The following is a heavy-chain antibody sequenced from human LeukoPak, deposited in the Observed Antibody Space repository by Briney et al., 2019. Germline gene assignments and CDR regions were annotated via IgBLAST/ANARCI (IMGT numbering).Heavy chain of an antibody. CDR1: GDIVSSNSAA. Sequence: SQTLSLTCAISGDIVSSNSAAWNWIRQSPSRGLEWLGRTYYRSKWHSYYAPSVKSRITINPDTSKNQFSLQLKSVAPEDTAVYYCARMVGLVSDFWGQGTLVTVSS. CDR3: ARMVGLVSDF. D-gene: IGHD3-10*01. J-gene: IGHJ4*02. CDR2: TYYRSKWHS. V-gene: IGHV6-1*01.